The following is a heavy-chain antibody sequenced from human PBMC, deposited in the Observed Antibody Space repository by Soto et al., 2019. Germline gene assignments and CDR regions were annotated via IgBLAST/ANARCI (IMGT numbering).Heavy chain of an antibody. CDR2: IYHSGST. V-gene: IGHV4-34*01. D-gene: IGHD2-15*01. CDR1: GGSISGYY. CDR3: ARDPGCSGGSCYYDYYMDV. Sequence: SETLSLTCTVSGGSISGYYWSWIRQPPGKGLEWIGEIYHSGSTNYNPSLKSRVTISVDKSKNQFSLKLSSVTAADTAVYYCARDPGCSGGSCYYDYYMDVWGKGTTVTVSS. J-gene: IGHJ6*03.